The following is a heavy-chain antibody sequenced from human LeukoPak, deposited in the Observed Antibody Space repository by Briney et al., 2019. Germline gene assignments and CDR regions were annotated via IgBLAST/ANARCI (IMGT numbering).Heavy chain of an antibody. CDR2: IKQDGSEK. V-gene: IGHV3-7*01. CDR1: GFTFSDYY. D-gene: IGHD5-12*01. J-gene: IGHJ4*02. CDR3: ARWWLLQRNFDY. Sequence: PGGSLRLSCAASGFTFSDYYMSWIRQAPGKGLEWVANIKQDGSEKYYVDSVKGRFTISRDNAKNPLYLQMNSLRAEDTAVYYCARWWLLQRNFDYWGQGTLVTVSS.